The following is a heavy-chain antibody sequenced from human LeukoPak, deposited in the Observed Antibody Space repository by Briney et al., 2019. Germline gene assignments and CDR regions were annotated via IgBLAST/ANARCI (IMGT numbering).Heavy chain of an antibody. D-gene: IGHD6-13*01. CDR3: AREPSSSWYFWFDP. V-gene: IGHV1-69*05. CDR1: GGTFSSYA. J-gene: IGHJ5*02. Sequence: SVKVSCKASGGTFSSYAISWVRQAPGQGLEWMGRIIPIFGTANYAQKFQGRVTITTDESTSTAYMELSSLRSGDTAVYYCAREPSSSWYFWFDPWGQGPLVTVSS. CDR2: IIPIFGTA.